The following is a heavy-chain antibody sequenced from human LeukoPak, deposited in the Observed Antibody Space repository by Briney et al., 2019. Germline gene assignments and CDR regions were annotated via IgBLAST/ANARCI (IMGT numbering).Heavy chain of an antibody. D-gene: IGHD3-10*01. J-gene: IGHJ4*02. CDR2: IYSGGTT. V-gene: IGHV3-66*01. CDR1: GFTVSSNY. CDR3: ARRSVAVGSYFDD. Sequence: GGSLRLSCAASGFTVSSNYMSCVRQAPGMRLEWVSVIYSGGTTYYADSVQGRFTISRDNSKNTLFLQMHSLRAEDTAVYYCARRSVAVGSYFDDWGQGTLVTVSS.